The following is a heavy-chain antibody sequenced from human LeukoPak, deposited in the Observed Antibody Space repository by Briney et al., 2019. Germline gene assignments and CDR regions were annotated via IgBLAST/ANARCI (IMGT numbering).Heavy chain of an antibody. Sequence: GGSLRLSCAASRFTFSQYSMNWVRQAPGKGLEWVSSVSTNSDYIYYTDSVRGRFTISRDNAKNSLYLQMNSLRAEDTAVYYCAAGSTNCYSCGWFDPWGQGTLVTVSS. V-gene: IGHV3-21*01. D-gene: IGHD2-2*01. J-gene: IGHJ5*02. CDR3: AAGSTNCYSCGWFDP. CDR2: VSTNSDYI. CDR1: RFTFSQYS.